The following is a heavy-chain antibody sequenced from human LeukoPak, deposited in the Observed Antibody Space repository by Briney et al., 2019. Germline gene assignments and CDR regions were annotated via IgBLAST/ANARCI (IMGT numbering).Heavy chain of an antibody. J-gene: IGHJ4*02. D-gene: IGHD3-22*01. V-gene: IGHV1-2*02. CDR3: ARDQSGPYYYDSSGYYAED. CDR1: GYTFTGYY. Sequence: ASVKVSCKASGYTFTGYYMHWVRQAPGQGGEGMGWINPNSGGTNYAQKFQGRVTMTRDTSISTAYMELSRLRSDDTAVYYCARDQSGPYYYDSSGYYAEDWGQGTLVTVSS. CDR2: INPNSGGT.